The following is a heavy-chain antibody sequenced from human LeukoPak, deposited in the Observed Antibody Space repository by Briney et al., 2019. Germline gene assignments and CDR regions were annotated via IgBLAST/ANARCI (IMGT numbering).Heavy chain of an antibody. D-gene: IGHD6-19*01. Sequence: PGESLKISCKGSGYSFTSYWIGWVRQMPGKGLEWMGIIYPGDSDTRYSPSFQGQVTISADKSISTAYLQWSSLKASDTAMYYCARIYSSGWHRGVNYFDYWGQGTLVTVSS. CDR1: GYSFTSYW. V-gene: IGHV5-51*01. CDR2: IYPGDSDT. CDR3: ARIYSSGWHRGVNYFDY. J-gene: IGHJ4*02.